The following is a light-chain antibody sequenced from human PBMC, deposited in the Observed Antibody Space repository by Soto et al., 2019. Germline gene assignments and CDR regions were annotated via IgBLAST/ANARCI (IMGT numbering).Light chain of an antibody. V-gene: IGLV1-47*01. J-gene: IGLJ1*01. CDR3: QTHDSSLSSYV. CDR2: RTN. Sequence: QAVVTQPPSASGTPGQRVTISCFGSSSNIGRNYIHWYQQLTGAAPTLLIYRTNQRPSEVPDRFSASKSGTSGSLAITGLQAEDEANYYCQTHDSSLSSYVFGTGTKVTVL. CDR1: SSNIGRNY.